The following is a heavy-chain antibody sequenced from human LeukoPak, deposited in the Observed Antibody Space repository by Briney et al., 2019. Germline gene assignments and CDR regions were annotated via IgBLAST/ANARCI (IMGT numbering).Heavy chain of an antibody. Sequence: GEALKISCRGSGYSFASYWIGWVRQMRGKGREWMGSIFPGGSETRYSPSFQGQVPISADTSISTASLQWSSLKPSATAMYYCARHVRAQPFACWGQGTLVPVSS. CDR3: ARHVRAQPFAC. V-gene: IGHV5-51*01. CDR2: IFPGGSET. D-gene: IGHD3-9*01. CDR1: GYSFASYW. J-gene: IGHJ1*01.